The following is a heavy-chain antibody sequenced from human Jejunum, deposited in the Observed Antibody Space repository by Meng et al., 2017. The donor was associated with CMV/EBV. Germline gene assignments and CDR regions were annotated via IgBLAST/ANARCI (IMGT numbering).Heavy chain of an antibody. V-gene: IGHV1-69*10. D-gene: IGHD1-7*01. CDR3: ARVGRQWNYLLNFDY. CDR1: GGTFSSYA. CDR2: IIPILGIA. Sequence: SGGTFSSYAISWVRQAPGQGLEWMGGIIPILGIANYAQKFQGRVTITADKSTSTAYMELSSLRSEDTAVYYCARVGRQWNYLLNFDYWGQGTLVTVSS. J-gene: IGHJ4*02.